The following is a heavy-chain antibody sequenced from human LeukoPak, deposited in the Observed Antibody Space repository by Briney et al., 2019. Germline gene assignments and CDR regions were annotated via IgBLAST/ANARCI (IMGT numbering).Heavy chain of an antibody. CDR3: AREYYDRRFDI. J-gene: IGHJ3*02. V-gene: IGHV1-69*04. CDR1: GGTFSSYA. D-gene: IGHD3-22*01. CDR2: IIPILGIA. Sequence: GSSVKVSCKASGGTFSSYAISWVRQAPGQGLEWMGRIIPILGIANYAQKFQGRVTITADKSTSTAYMELSSLRSEDTAVYYCAREYYDRRFDIWGQGTMVTVSS.